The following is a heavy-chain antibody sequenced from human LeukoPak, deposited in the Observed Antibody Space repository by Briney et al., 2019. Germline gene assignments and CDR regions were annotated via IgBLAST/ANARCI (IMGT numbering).Heavy chain of an antibody. CDR2: INGYGSST. V-gene: IGHV3-74*01. CDR1: GFTFSSYA. Sequence: GGSLRLSCAASGFTFSSYAMSWVRQPPGKGLVWVSRINGYGSSTDFADSVKGRFTISRDNAKNTLYLQMNSLRAEDTAVYYCARDAPGNTALDYWGQGTLVTVSS. J-gene: IGHJ4*02. D-gene: IGHD5-18*01. CDR3: ARDAPGNTALDY.